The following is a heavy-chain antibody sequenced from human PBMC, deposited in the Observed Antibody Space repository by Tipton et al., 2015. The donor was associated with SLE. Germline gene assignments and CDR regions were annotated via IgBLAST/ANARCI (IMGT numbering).Heavy chain of an antibody. CDR2: IKSKTDGGTT. CDR1: GFTFSDFW. V-gene: IGHV3-15*01. D-gene: IGHD3-3*01. CDR3: TAGPAYYDFWSGTH. Sequence: SLRLSCAASGFTFSDFWMSWVRQAPGKGLEWVGRIKSKTDGGTTDYAAPVKGRFTISRDDSKNTLYLQMNSLKTEDTAVYYCTAGPAYYDFWSGTHWGQGTLVTVSS. J-gene: IGHJ4*02.